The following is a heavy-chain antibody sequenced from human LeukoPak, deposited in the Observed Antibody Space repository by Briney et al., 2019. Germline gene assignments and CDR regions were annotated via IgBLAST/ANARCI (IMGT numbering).Heavy chain of an antibody. CDR2: IYYSGST. J-gene: IGHJ4*02. CDR1: GGSISSSSYY. Sequence: SETLSLTCTVSGGSISSSSYYWGWIRQPPGKGLEWIGSIYYSGSTYYNPSLKSRVTISVDRSKNQFSLKLSSVTAADTAVYYCASVYTMVRGVPKDYWGQGTLVTVSS. CDR3: ASVYTMVRGVPKDY. D-gene: IGHD3-10*01. V-gene: IGHV4-39*07.